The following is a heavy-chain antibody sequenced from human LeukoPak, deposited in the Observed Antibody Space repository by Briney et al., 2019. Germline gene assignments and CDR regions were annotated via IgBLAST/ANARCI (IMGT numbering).Heavy chain of an antibody. Sequence: PSETLSLTCTVSGGSISSYYWSWIRQPPGKGLEWIGYIYYSGSTNYNPSLKSRVTISVDTSKDQFSLKLSSVTAADTAVYYCASGVGYCSSTSCQNNWFDPWGQGTLVTVSS. V-gene: IGHV4-59*08. D-gene: IGHD2-2*01. CDR2: IYYSGST. CDR1: GGSISSYY. J-gene: IGHJ5*02. CDR3: ASGVGYCSSTSCQNNWFDP.